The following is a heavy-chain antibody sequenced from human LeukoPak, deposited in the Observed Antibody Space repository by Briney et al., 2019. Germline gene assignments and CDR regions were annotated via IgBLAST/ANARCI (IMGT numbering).Heavy chain of an antibody. CDR1: GFTFSSYG. CDR2: IRYDGSKK. J-gene: IGHJ3*02. CDR3: AKNYGDYGAFDI. Sequence: GGSLRLSCTASGFTFSSYGMHWVRQAPGKGLEWVAFIRYDGSKKYYADSVEGRFTISRDNSTSTLYLQMNSLRPEDTAVYYCAKNYGDYGAFDIWGQGTMVTVSS. V-gene: IGHV3-30*02. D-gene: IGHD4-17*01.